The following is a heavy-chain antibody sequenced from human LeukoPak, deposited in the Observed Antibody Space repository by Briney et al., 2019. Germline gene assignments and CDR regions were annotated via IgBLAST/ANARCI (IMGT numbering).Heavy chain of an antibody. Sequence: ASVKVSCKASGYTFTSYYMHWVRQAPGQGLEWMGRINPNSGGTNYAQKFQGGVTMTRDTSISTAYMELSRLRSDDTAVYYCARDRGGITMVRGVTAPDYWGQGTLVTVSS. CDR2: INPNSGGT. CDR3: ARDRGGITMVRGVTAPDY. CDR1: GYTFTSYY. J-gene: IGHJ4*02. V-gene: IGHV1-2*06. D-gene: IGHD3-10*01.